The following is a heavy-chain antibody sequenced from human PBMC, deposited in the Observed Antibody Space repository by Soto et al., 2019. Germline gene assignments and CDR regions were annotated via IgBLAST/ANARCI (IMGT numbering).Heavy chain of an antibody. CDR3: ARVGTTGTRSYASDI. V-gene: IGHV3-64*01. D-gene: IGHD1-1*01. J-gene: IGHJ3*02. Sequence: EVQLVESGGGLVQPGGSLRLSCAASGFTFSSYAMHWVRQAPGKGLEYVSAISSNGGSTYYANSVKGRFTISRDNSQNTLYLQMGSLRAEDMAVYYCARVGTTGTRSYASDIWGQGTMVTVSS. CDR1: GFTFSSYA. CDR2: ISSNGGST.